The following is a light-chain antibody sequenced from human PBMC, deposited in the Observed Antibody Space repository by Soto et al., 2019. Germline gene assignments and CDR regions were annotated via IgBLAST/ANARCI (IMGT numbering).Light chain of an antibody. Sequence: QSVLTQPPSASGTPGQRVTISCSGSSSNIGSNTVNWYLHLPGTAPKLLIYGNNQRPSGVPDRFSGSKSGTSASLAISGLQSEDEAAYHCAAWDDSLNGLVFGGGTKLTVL. CDR2: GNN. CDR1: SSNIGSNT. CDR3: AAWDDSLNGLV. V-gene: IGLV1-44*01. J-gene: IGLJ3*02.